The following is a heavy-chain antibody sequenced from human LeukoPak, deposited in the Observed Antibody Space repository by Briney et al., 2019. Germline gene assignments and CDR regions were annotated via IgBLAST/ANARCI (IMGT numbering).Heavy chain of an antibody. V-gene: IGHV4-4*07. D-gene: IGHD4-17*01. CDR3: TRDTGTTGEVKFDP. CDR2: IYTSGST. CDR1: GNSFGDYY. Sequence: PSETLSLTCTVSGNSFGDYYWSWIRQPAGKGLEWIGRIYTSGSTTYNPSLESRVTMSVDTSKSQFSLNLMSVTAADTAVYYCTRDTGTTGEVKFDPWGQGTLVTVSS. J-gene: IGHJ5*02.